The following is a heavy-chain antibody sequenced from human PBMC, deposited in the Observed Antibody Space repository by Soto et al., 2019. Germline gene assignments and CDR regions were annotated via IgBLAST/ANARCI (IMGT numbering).Heavy chain of an antibody. J-gene: IGHJ4*02. D-gene: IGHD1-1*01. CDR3: AEASIQLGGLHSVF. CDR1: GYMFTGFY. Sequence: ASVKVSCKASGYMFTGFYLHWVRQAPGQGLEWMGWINPNNGVTTYAKNFQGRVTMTRDSSISTAYLELSRLRSDDTAVYFCAEASIQLGGLHSVFWRQGSVV. V-gene: IGHV1-2*02. CDR2: INPNNGVT.